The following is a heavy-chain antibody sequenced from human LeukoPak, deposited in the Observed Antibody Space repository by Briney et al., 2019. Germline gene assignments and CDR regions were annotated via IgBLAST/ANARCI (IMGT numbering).Heavy chain of an antibody. CDR2: ISAYNGNT. CDR3: ARDRSDGDYDY. Sequence: ASVTVSCKASGYTFTSYGISWVRHAPGQGLEWMGWISAYNGNTNYAQKLQGRVTMTTDTSTSTAYMELRSLRSDDTAVYYCARDRSDGDYDYWGQGTLVTVSS. CDR1: GYTFTSYG. V-gene: IGHV1-18*01. J-gene: IGHJ4*02. D-gene: IGHD4-17*01.